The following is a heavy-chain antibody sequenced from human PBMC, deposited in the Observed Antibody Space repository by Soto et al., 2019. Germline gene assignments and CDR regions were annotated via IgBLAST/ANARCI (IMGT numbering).Heavy chain of an antibody. CDR2: ISYDGSNK. CDR3: AKDERYDYIWGSYSFDY. D-gene: IGHD3-16*01. V-gene: IGHV3-30*18. Sequence: GGSLRLSCAASGFTFSSYGMHWVRQAPGKGLEWVAVISYDGSNKYYADSVKGRFTISRDNSKNTLYLQMNSLRAEDTAVYYCAKDERYDYIWGSYSFDYWGQGTLVTVSS. CDR1: GFTFSSYG. J-gene: IGHJ4*02.